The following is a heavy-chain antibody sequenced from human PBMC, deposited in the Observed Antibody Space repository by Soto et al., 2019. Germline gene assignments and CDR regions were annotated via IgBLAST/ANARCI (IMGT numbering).Heavy chain of an antibody. J-gene: IGHJ6*02. CDR3: ASPRGREYHWFYYEMDV. CDR2: IYYSRTT. D-gene: IGHD1-1*01. V-gene: IGHV4-30-4*01. Sequence: SQTLSLTCTVPGGSIRNGDYYWRWIRHTPGKGLERIGSIYYSRTTHNNTSLKTPLSLPTDTPKNQFSLKLTSMPAADTAVWYCASPRGREYHWFYYEMDVWGQGTKVTVSS. CDR1: GGSIRNGDYY.